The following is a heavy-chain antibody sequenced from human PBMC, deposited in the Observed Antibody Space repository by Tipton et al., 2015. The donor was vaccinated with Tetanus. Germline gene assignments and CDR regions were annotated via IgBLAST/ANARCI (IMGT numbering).Heavy chain of an antibody. V-gene: IGHV4-30-2*01. J-gene: IGHJ4*02. CDR3: VRGRGLGAYSFGFEH. Sequence: TLSLTCNVSGGLITTGGYSWGWIRQPPGQGLEWLRYIYQTDSTYYNPSVRSRLTLSLQRSKNQVSLKLSSVTAADTAVYYCVRGRGLGAYSFGFEHWGQGALVTVSS. D-gene: IGHD5-12*01. CDR1: GGLITTGGYS. CDR2: IYQTDST.